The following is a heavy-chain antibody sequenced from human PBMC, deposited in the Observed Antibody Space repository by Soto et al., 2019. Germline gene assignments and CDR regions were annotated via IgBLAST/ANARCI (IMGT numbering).Heavy chain of an antibody. CDR2: IRHDGVT. J-gene: IGHJ6*02. CDR3: ARDRDSSEAGGLDV. CDR1: GGSISNRNW. D-gene: IGHD3-22*01. Sequence: QVQLQESGPGLVKPSGTLSLTCAVSGGSISNRNWWSWVRQPPGKGLEWIGEIRHDGVTNYNPSRTRRVTISVDKSKNHFSLNLRSVTAADTALYYCARDRDSSEAGGLDVWGQGTTVTVSS. V-gene: IGHV4-4*02.